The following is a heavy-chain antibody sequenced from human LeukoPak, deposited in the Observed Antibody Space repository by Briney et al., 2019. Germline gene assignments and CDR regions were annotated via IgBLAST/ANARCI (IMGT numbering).Heavy chain of an antibody. J-gene: IGHJ4*02. CDR1: GFTFSSYS. V-gene: IGHV3-21*01. Sequence: GGSPRLSCAASGFTFSSYSMNWVRQAPGKGLEWVSSISSSSSYIYYADSVKGRFTISRDNAKNSLYLQMNSLRAEDTAVYYCARGSYGSGSYYNGYWGQGTLVTVSS. CDR3: ARGSYGSGSYYNGY. CDR2: ISSSSSYI. D-gene: IGHD3-10*01.